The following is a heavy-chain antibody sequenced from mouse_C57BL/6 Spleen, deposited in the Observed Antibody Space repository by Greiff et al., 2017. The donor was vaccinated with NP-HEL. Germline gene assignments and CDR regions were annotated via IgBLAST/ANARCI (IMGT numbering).Heavy chain of an antibody. D-gene: IGHD1-1*01. CDR3: ARGGDYYGSSPYYAMDY. CDR1: GFTFSDYG. Sequence: EVQLVESGGGLVKPGGSLKLSCAASGFTFSDYGMHWVRQAPEKGLEWVAYISSGSSTIYYADTVKGRFTISRDNAKNTLFLQMTSLRSEDTAMYYCARGGDYYGSSPYYAMDYWGQGTSVTVSS. V-gene: IGHV5-17*01. CDR2: ISSGSSTI. J-gene: IGHJ4*01.